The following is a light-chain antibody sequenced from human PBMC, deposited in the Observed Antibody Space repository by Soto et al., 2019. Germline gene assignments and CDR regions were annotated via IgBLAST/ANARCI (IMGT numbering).Light chain of an antibody. CDR3: QYYDSSLSGVV. J-gene: IGLJ2*01. CDR1: SSNIGAGYD. V-gene: IGLV1-40*01. CDR2: GNS. Sequence: QSVLTQPPSVSGAPGQRVTISCNGSSSNIGAGYDVHWYQQLPGTAPKLLISGNSNRPSGVSDRFSGSKSGTSASLDSTGLQAEDDADYYCQYYDSSLSGVVFGGGTELTVL.